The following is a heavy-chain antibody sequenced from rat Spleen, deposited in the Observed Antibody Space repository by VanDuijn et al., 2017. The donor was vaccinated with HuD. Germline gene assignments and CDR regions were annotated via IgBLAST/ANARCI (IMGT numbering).Heavy chain of an antibody. V-gene: IGHV5S23*01. CDR2: LSTGGGNT. CDR1: GFTFSNYD. Sequence: EVQLVESGGGLVQPGRSLKLSCAASGFTFSNYDMAWVRQAPTKGLEWFASLSTGGGNTYYRDSVKGRFTISRDNAKSTLYRQMDSLRSEDTTTYYCARHGIYNNNGWFAYWGQGTLVTVSS. J-gene: IGHJ3*01. D-gene: IGHD1-10*01. CDR3: ARHGIYNNNGWFAY.